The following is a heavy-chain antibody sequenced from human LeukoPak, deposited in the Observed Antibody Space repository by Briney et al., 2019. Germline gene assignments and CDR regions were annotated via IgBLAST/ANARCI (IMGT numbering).Heavy chain of an antibody. CDR2: INYSGST. D-gene: IGHD2-15*01. V-gene: IGHV4-34*01. J-gene: IGHJ3*02. Sequence: SETLSLTCSIYGGSFSGYYWNWIRQSPGKGLEWIGEINYSGSTNYNPSLKSRVTISVDTSKNQFSLRLRSVTAADTAVYYCARFPCSGDSCYSGIRAFDIWGQGTMVTVFS. CDR1: GGSFSGYY. CDR3: ARFPCSGDSCYSGIRAFDI.